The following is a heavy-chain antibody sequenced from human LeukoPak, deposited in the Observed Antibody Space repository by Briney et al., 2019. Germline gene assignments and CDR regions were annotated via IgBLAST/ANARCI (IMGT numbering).Heavy chain of an antibody. Sequence: GGSLRLSCAASGFTFSSYSMHWVRQAPGKGLEWVAVIWYDGSNKYYADSVKGRFTISRDNSKNTLYLQMNSLRAEDTAVYYCARVWSGDYSNRDYYGMDVWGQGTTVTVSS. CDR1: GFTFSSYS. CDR2: IWYDGSNK. CDR3: ARVWSGDYSNRDYYGMDV. D-gene: IGHD4-11*01. V-gene: IGHV3-33*01. J-gene: IGHJ6*02.